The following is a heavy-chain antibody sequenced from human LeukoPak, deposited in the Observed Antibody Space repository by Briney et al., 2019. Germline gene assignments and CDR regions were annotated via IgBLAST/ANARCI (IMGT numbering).Heavy chain of an antibody. CDR2: INWNSGNI. J-gene: IGHJ4*02. CDR1: GFTFDDYA. D-gene: IGHD6-19*01. CDR3: AKGSGWSYFDY. V-gene: IGHV3-9*01. Sequence: GRSLRLSCAASGFTFDDYAMHWVRQAPGKGLEWVSFINWNSGNIDYADSVKGRFTISRANAKNSLYLQMNSLRAEDTALYYCAKGSGWSYFDYWGQGTLVTVSS.